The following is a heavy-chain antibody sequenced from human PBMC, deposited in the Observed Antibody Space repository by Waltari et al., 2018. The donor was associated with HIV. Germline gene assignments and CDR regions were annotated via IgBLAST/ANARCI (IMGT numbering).Heavy chain of an antibody. CDR1: GYSFTSYW. J-gene: IGHJ6*02. CDR3: ARHLDYYYDSSGYPEVYYGIDV. Sequence: EVQLVQSGAEVKKPGESLKISCKGSGYSFTSYWIGRVRQLPGKGLEWMGIIYPSDSEPGYRPSVQGQVTISADKSIRAPYQQWWSLKASDTAKYYCARHLDYYYDSSGYPEVYYGIDVWGQGTTVTGSS. D-gene: IGHD3-22*01. V-gene: IGHV5-51*01. CDR2: IYPSDSEP.